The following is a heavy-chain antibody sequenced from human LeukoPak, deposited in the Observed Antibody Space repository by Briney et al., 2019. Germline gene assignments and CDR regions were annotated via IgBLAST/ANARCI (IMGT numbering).Heavy chain of an antibody. Sequence: GASVRLSCAASGYTLSRLSMHWVRQAPGKGLEWMGGFNDEDGETIYAQKVQGRVTMTEDTSTDTVYMEMNSLRSEDRAVYDCATESSYGYKGYWLDPWGQGTLVTVSS. V-gene: IGHV1-24*01. D-gene: IGHD5-18*01. CDR3: ATESSYGYKGYWLDP. J-gene: IGHJ5*02. CDR1: GYTLSRLS. CDR2: FNDEDGET.